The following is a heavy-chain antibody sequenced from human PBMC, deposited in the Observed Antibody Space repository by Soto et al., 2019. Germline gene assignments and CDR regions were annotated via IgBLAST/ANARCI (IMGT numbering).Heavy chain of an antibody. CDR3: ARPLRYGKNYYYYYGMDV. J-gene: IGHJ6*02. V-gene: IGHV3-21*01. Sequence: GGSLRLSCTACGLTFSIYAMNWVRQAPGKGLEWVSSISSSSSYIYYADSVKGRFTISRDNAKNSLYLQMNSLRAEDTAVYYCARPLRYGKNYYYYYGMDVWGQGTTVTVSS. CDR2: ISSSSSYI. CDR1: GLTFSIYA. D-gene: IGHD3-9*01.